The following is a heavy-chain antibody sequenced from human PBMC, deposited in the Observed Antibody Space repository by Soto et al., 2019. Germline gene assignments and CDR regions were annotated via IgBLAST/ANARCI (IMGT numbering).Heavy chain of an antibody. CDR2: ISDSGGST. V-gene: IGHV3-23*01. CDR3: AKVGGSGYNWFDP. Sequence: EVQLLESGGGLVQPGGSLRLSCAASGFTFSSYAMSWVRQAPGKGLEWVSAISDSGGSTHYADSVKGRFTISRDNSKNTLYLQMNSLRAEDTAVYYCAKVGGSGYNWFDPWGQGTLVTVSS. CDR1: GFTFSSYA. D-gene: IGHD5-12*01. J-gene: IGHJ5*02.